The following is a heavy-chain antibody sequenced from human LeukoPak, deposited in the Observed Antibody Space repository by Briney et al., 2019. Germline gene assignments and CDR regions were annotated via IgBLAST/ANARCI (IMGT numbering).Heavy chain of an antibody. V-gene: IGHV1-18*01. CDR2: ISAYNGNT. Sequence: GASVKVSCTASGYTFTSYGISWVRQAPGQGLEWMGWISAYNGNTNYAQKLQGRVTMTTDTSTSTAYMELRSLRSDDTAVYYCARDHERSSYYDSSGYYDYWGQGTLVTVSS. D-gene: IGHD3-22*01. CDR1: GYTFTSYG. CDR3: ARDHERSSYYDSSGYYDY. J-gene: IGHJ4*02.